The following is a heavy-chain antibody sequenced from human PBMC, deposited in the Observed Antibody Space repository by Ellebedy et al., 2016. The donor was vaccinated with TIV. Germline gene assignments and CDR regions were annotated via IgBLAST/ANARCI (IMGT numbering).Heavy chain of an antibody. CDR2: VSYSGII. D-gene: IGHD6-13*01. J-gene: IGHJ3*02. V-gene: IGHV4-59*01. Sequence: MPSETLSLTFTVSGGSISSYSWSWIRQPPGKGLEWNGYVSYSGIIHYNPSLTSRVTISVDTSKNQFSLRLSSVTAADTAVFYCARVVWQQPVSYAFDIWGQGTMVTVSS. CDR1: GGSISSYS. CDR3: ARVVWQQPVSYAFDI.